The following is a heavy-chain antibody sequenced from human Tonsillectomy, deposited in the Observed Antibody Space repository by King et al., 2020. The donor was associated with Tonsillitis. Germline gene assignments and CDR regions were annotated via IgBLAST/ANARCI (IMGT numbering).Heavy chain of an antibody. CDR3: ARDGPNWFDP. V-gene: IGHV4-4*07. CDR2: SHTSGST. J-gene: IGHJ5*02. CDR1: GGSISSYY. Sequence: VQLQESGPGLVKPSETLSLTCTVSGGSISSYYWSWIRQPAGKGLEWIGRSHTSGSTNYNPSLKIRVTMSVDTSKNQFSRKLSSVTAAEPAVYYCARDGPNWFDPWGQGTLVTVSP.